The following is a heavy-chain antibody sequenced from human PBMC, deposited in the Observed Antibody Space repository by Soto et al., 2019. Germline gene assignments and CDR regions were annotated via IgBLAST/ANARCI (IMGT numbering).Heavy chain of an antibody. J-gene: IGHJ4*02. V-gene: IGHV3-23*01. Sequence: GGSLRLSCAASGFTFSSYAMSWVRQAPGKGLEWVSAISGSGGSTYYADSVKGRFTISRDNSKNTLYLQMNSLRAEDTAVYYCAKERGDYDFWSGYPYFDYWGQGTLVPVSS. D-gene: IGHD3-3*01. CDR1: GFTFSSYA. CDR3: AKERGDYDFWSGYPYFDY. CDR2: ISGSGGST.